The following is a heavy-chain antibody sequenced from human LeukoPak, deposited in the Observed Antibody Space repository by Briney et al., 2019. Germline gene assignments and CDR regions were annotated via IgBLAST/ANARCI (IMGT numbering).Heavy chain of an antibody. V-gene: IGHV3-30*02. CDR2: IRYDGSNK. CDR3: AKDPPRFGELLYGYFDY. D-gene: IGHD3-10*01. Sequence: GGSLRLSCAASGFTFSSYGMHWVRQAPGKGPEWVAFIRYDGSNKYYADSVKGRFTISRDNSKNTLYLQMNSLRAEDTAVYYCAKDPPRFGELLYGYFDYWGQGTLVTVSS. J-gene: IGHJ4*02. CDR1: GFTFSSYG.